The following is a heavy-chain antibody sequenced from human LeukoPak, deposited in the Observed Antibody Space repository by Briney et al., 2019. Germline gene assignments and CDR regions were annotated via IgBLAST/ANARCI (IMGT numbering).Heavy chain of an antibody. CDR3: ARAIQFGGYLDF. CDR2: INHSGST. J-gene: IGHJ4*02. CDR1: GGSFSGYY. D-gene: IGHD2-15*01. Sequence: SETLSLTCAVYGGSFSGYYWSWIRQPPGKGLEWIGEINHSGSTNYNPSLKSRVTISVDTSKNQFSLKLSSVTAADTAVYYCARAIQFGGYLDFWGQGTLVTVSS. V-gene: IGHV4-34*01.